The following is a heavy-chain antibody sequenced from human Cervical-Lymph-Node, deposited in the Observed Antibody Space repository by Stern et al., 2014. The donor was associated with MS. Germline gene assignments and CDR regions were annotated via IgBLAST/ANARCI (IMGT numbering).Heavy chain of an antibody. CDR2: ISYDGSDT. CDR1: GFTFSSYG. CDR3: VKRGITEVRGVRLGDY. D-gene: IGHD3-10*01. V-gene: IGHV3-30*18. J-gene: IGHJ4*02. Sequence: QVQPVESGGGVVQPGRSLRLTCTVSGFTFSSYGMHRVLQAPAKGLAWLSVISYDGSDTYYAESVKGRFTISRDNSKNTLYLEMRSRRPEDTAVYYCVKRGITEVRGVRLGDYWGPGTLVIVSS.